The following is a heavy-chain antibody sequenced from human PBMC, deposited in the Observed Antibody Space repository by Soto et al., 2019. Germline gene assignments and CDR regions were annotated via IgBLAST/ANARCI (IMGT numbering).Heavy chain of an antibody. D-gene: IGHD6-19*01. Sequence: GGSLRLSCAASGFTFRSYGMHWVRQAPGKGLEWVAVIWYDGSNRYYADSVKGRFTISRDNSKNTVYLQMNSLRGEDTAVYYCAKDRMPVSGTLFDFWGQGILVTVSS. V-gene: IGHV3-33*06. CDR1: GFTFRSYG. CDR2: IWYDGSNR. CDR3: AKDRMPVSGTLFDF. J-gene: IGHJ4*02.